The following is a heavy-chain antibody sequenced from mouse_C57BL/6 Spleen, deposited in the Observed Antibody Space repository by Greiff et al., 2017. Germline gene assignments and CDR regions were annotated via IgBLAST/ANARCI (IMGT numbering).Heavy chain of an antibody. CDR2: INPYNGGT. Sequence: VQLQQSGPVLVKPGASVKMSCKASGYTFTDYYMNWVKQSHGKSLEWIGVINPYNGGTSYNQKFKGKATLTVDKSSSTAYMELNSLTSEDSAVYYCARKERVYFDYWGQGTTLTVSS. CDR1: GYTFTDYY. V-gene: IGHV1-19*01. J-gene: IGHJ2*01. CDR3: ARKERVYFDY.